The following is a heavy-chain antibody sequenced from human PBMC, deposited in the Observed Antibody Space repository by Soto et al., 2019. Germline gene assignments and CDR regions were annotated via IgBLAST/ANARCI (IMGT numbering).Heavy chain of an antibody. V-gene: IGHV1-2*04. Sequence: ASVKVSCKASGYTFTGYYMHWVRQAPGQGLEWMGWINPNSGGTNYAQKFQGWVTMTRDTSISTAYMELNSLRDEDTAVYYCATVHQAIGPHYWGQGTLVTVSS. D-gene: IGHD2-15*01. CDR3: ATVHQAIGPHY. CDR2: INPNSGGT. CDR1: GYTFTGYY. J-gene: IGHJ4*02.